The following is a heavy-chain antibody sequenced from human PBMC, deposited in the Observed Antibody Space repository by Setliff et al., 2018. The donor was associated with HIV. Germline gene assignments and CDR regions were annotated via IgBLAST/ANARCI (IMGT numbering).Heavy chain of an antibody. D-gene: IGHD3-10*01. CDR1: GASISGYY. Sequence: SETLSLTCHVSGASISGYYWSWIRQPPGKGLELIGYISYTGSTNYNTSLKSRVTISVDRSKNQFSLKLNSMTAADTAFYYWARGNIPYISIIRGSAWLDPWGQGALVTVSS. J-gene: IGHJ5*02. CDR3: ARGNIPYISIIRGSAWLDP. V-gene: IGHV4-59*01. CDR2: ISYTGST.